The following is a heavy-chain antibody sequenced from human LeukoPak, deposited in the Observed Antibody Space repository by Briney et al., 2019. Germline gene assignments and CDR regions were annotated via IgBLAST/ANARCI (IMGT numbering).Heavy chain of an antibody. CDR3: ARDRPYGDYVFYGMDV. V-gene: IGHV4-30-4*08. CDR1: GGSISSGDYY. CDR2: IYYSGST. D-gene: IGHD4-17*01. J-gene: IGHJ6*02. Sequence: SETLSLTCTVSGGSISSGDYYWSWIRQPPGKGLEWIGYIYYSGSTYYNPSLKSRVTLSVDTSKNQFSLKLSSVTAADTAVYYCARDRPYGDYVFYGMDVWGQGTTVTVSS.